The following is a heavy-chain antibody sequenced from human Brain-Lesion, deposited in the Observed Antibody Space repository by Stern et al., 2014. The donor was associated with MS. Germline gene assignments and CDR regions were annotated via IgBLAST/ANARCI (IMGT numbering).Heavy chain of an antibody. V-gene: IGHV1-2*02. CDR3: ARDQRGITIFGVVTDYYYLGMDV. CDR1: GYIFTGYY. Sequence: QVQLVQSGAEVKKPGASVKVSCKTSGYIFTGYYIHWVRQAPGKGLEWMACINPNTGGQKYAHTFQGRVTITRHTSISTAYVELSSLTSDDTAVYYCARDQRGITIFGVVTDYYYLGMDVWGQGTTVTVSS. D-gene: IGHD3-3*01. CDR2: INPNTGGQ. J-gene: IGHJ6*02.